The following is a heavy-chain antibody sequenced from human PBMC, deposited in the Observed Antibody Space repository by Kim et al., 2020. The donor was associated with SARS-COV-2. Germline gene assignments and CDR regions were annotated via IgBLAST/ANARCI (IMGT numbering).Heavy chain of an antibody. J-gene: IGHJ6*02. CDR2: IYYSGST. CDR3: ARGIVVVVAATPEYYGMDV. Sequence: SETLSLTCTVSGGSISSYYWSWIRQPPGKGLEWIGYIYYSGSTNYNPSLKSRVTISVDTSKNQFSQTLGSVTAADTAVYYCARGIVVVVAATPEYYGMDVWGQGTTVTVSS. D-gene: IGHD2-15*01. V-gene: IGHV4-59*01. CDR1: GGSISSYY.